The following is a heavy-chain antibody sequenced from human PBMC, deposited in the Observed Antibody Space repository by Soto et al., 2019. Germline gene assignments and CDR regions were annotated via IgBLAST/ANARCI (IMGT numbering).Heavy chain of an antibody. J-gene: IGHJ4*02. Sequence: QVQLQESGPGLVKPSQTLSLTCIVSGGSISSGDHYWSWIRQPPGKGMEWIGYIHNSGSTNDWNPSLKSRITISLDTSKNQSSLKLSSVTAADTAVYYCARENCYDRCDYSPAYFDYWGQGTLVTVSS. CDR3: ARENCYDRCDYSPAYFDY. V-gene: IGHV4-30-4*01. CDR1: GGSISSGDHY. D-gene: IGHD3-22*01. CDR2: IHNSGST.